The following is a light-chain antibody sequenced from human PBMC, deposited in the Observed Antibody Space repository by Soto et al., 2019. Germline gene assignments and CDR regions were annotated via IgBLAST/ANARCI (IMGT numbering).Light chain of an antibody. V-gene: IGLV2-23*01. CDR3: RSYAGSRPLRA. CDR2: EGS. Sequence: QSVLTQPASVSGSPGQSITISCTGTNSDLGSYNLVAWYQQHPAKAPKLVIFEGSKRPSGVSTRFSGSKSGDTASLTISGLQAEDEADYYCRSYAGSRPLRAFGTGTKVTVL. J-gene: IGLJ1*01. CDR1: NSDLGSYNL.